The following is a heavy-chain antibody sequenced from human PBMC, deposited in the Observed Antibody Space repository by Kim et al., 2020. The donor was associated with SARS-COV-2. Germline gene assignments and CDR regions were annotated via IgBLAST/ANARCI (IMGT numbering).Heavy chain of an antibody. D-gene: IGHD3-22*01. J-gene: IGHJ4*02. V-gene: IGHV3-73*01. CDR1: GFTFSGSA. CDR2: IRSKANSYAT. CDR3: TRLWYYDSSAWGQSDDY. Sequence: GGSLRLSCAASGFTFSGSAMHWVRQASGKGLEWVGRIRSKANSYATAYAASVKGRFTISRDDSKNTAYLQMNSLKTEDTAVYYCTRLWYYDSSAWGQSDDYWGQGTLVTVSS.